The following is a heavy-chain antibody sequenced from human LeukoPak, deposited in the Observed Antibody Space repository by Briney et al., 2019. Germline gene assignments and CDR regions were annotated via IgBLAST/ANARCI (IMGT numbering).Heavy chain of an antibody. Sequence: GGPLSLSCAASGLTVRSNKMSWVGQAQGKGLKWAYLIHSDDSTYYADSVKGRFTISRDNSKNTLYLQMNSLRAEDTAVYYCARDQRAYDSSGCLFWDYGMDVWGQGTTVTVSS. CDR2: IHSDDST. D-gene: IGHD3-22*01. J-gene: IGHJ6*02. V-gene: IGHV3-53*01. CDR3: ARDQRAYDSSGCLFWDYGMDV. CDR1: GLTVRSNK.